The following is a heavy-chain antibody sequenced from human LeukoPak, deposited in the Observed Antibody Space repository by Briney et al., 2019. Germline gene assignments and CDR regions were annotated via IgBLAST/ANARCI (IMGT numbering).Heavy chain of an antibody. CDR1: GFTVTNAW. V-gene: IGHV3-15*01. D-gene: IGHD3-16*01. Sequence: GGSLRLSCAASGFTVTNAWMSWVRQAPGKGLEWVGRVKDKTDGGTTDYAAPVKGRFTISRDDSKNTLFLQMNSLEIEDTAVYYCTTVRGSGNFGLDVWGQGTTVTVPS. CDR2: VKDKTDGGTT. J-gene: IGHJ6*02. CDR3: TTVRGSGNFGLDV.